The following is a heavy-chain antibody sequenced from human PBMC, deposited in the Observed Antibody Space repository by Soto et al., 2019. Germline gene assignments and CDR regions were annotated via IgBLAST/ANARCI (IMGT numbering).Heavy chain of an antibody. CDR1: GFTFSNYA. V-gene: IGHV3-30-3*01. CDR2: ISYDGSNK. J-gene: IGHJ4*02. Sequence: GGSLRLSCAASGFTFSNYAMHWVRQAPGKGLEWVAVISYDGSNKYYAESVKGRFTTSRDNSKNTLYLQMSSLRAEDTAVYYCARAYSYDVFGYFDYWGQGTLVTVSS. D-gene: IGHD3-22*01. CDR3: ARAYSYDVFGYFDY.